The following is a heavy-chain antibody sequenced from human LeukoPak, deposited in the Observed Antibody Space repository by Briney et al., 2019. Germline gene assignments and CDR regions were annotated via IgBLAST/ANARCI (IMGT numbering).Heavy chain of an antibody. D-gene: IGHD3-3*01. CDR1: GGSISSSSYY. CDR3: ARLRYYDFWSGYIY. Sequence: SETLSLTCTVSGGSISSSSYYWGWIRQPPGKGLEWIGSIYYSGSTYCNPSLKSRVTISVDTSKNQFSLKLSSVTAADTAVYYCARLRYYDFWSGYIYWGQGTLVTVSS. V-gene: IGHV4-39*01. J-gene: IGHJ4*02. CDR2: IYYSGST.